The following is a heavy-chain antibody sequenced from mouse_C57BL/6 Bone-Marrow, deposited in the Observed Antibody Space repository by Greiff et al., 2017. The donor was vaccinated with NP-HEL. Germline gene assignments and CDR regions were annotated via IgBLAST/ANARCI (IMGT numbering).Heavy chain of an antibody. CDR3: ARQSSGSYYFDY. CDR1: GFNIKDYY. Sequence: EVKLMESGAELVKPGASVKLSCTASGFNIKDYYMHWVKQRTEQGLEWIGRIDPEDGETKYAPKFQGKATITADTSSNTAYLQLSSLTSEDTAVYYCARQSSGSYYFDYWGQGTTLTVSS. D-gene: IGHD3-2*02. V-gene: IGHV14-2*01. J-gene: IGHJ2*01. CDR2: IDPEDGET.